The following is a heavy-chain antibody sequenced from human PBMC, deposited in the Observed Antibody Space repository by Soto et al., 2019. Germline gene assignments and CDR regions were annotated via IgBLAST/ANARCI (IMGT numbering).Heavy chain of an antibody. CDR3: ARGRGSPRTRFDY. Sequence: SETLSLTCTVSGGSISSGGYYWSWIRQHPGKGLEWIGYIYYSGSTYYNPSLKSRVTISVDTSKNQFSLKLSSVTAADTAVYYGARGRGSPRTRFDYWGQGTLVTVSS. J-gene: IGHJ4*02. D-gene: IGHD1-26*01. V-gene: IGHV4-31*03. CDR2: IYYSGST. CDR1: GGSISSGGYY.